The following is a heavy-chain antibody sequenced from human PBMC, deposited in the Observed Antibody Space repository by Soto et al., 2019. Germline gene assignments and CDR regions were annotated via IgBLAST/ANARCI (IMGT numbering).Heavy chain of an antibody. J-gene: IGHJ3*02. Sequence: QVQLVQSGAEVKKPGSSVKVSCNASGGTFSSYAISWVRQAPGQGLEWMGGIIPIFGTANYAQKFQGRVTITAEESTSTADMELSSRRCGETAGDYWGGVVGARSAVAFDIWGQGTMVTVSS. CDR1: GGTFSSYA. CDR3: GGVVGARSAVAFDI. CDR2: IIPIFGTA. D-gene: IGHD1-26*01. V-gene: IGHV1-69*01.